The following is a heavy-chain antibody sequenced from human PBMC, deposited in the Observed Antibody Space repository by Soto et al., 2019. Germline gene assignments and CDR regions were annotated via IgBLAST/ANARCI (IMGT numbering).Heavy chain of an antibody. CDR1: GGSFSGYY. CDR3: ARGGGKWLRFPFDY. Sequence: QVQLQQWGAGLLKPSETLSLTCAVYGGSFSGYYWSWIRQPPGKGLEWIGEINHSGSTNYNPSLKSRVTISVDTSKNQFSLKLSSVPAADTAVYYCARGGGKWLRFPFDYWGQGTLVTVSS. D-gene: IGHD5-12*01. J-gene: IGHJ4*02. V-gene: IGHV4-34*01. CDR2: INHSGST.